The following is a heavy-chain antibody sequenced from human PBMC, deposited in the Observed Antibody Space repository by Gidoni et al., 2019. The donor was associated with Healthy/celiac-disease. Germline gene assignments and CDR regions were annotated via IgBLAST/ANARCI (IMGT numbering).Heavy chain of an antibody. J-gene: IGHJ4*02. V-gene: IGHV1-69*01. CDR1: GGTFSSYA. D-gene: IGHD3-22*01. CDR3: ARGGSYYYDSSGYYRFDY. Sequence: QVQLVQSGAEVKKPGSSVKVSCKASGGTFSSYAISWVRQAPGQGLEWMGGIIPIFGTANYAQKFQGRVTITADESTSTAYMELSSLRSEDTAVYYCARGGSYYYDSSGYYRFDYWGQGTLVTVSS. CDR2: IIPIFGTA.